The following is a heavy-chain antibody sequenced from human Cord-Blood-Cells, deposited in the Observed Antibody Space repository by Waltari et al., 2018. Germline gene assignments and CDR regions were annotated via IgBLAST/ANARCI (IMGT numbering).Heavy chain of an antibody. J-gene: IGHJ5*02. V-gene: IGHV4-39*07. Sequence: QLQLQESGPGLVKPSETLSLTCTVSGGSISSSSHYWDWIRQPPGKGLEWIGSIYYSGSTYYNPALKSRVTISVDTSKNQFSLKLSSVTAADTAVYYCARHPGGYDILTGYYINWFDPWGQGTLVTVSS. CDR3: ARHPGGYDILTGYYINWFDP. CDR2: IYYSGST. CDR1: GGSISSSSHY. D-gene: IGHD3-9*01.